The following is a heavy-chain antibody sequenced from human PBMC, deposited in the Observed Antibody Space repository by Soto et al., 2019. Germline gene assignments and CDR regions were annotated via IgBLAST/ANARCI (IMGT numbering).Heavy chain of an antibody. D-gene: IGHD3-22*01. CDR3: AKEGPSGYSSSGPGI. CDR1: GFTFSTHA. CDR2: ISDDGSNK. V-gene: IGHV3-30*04. Sequence: VQLVESGGGVVQPGRSLRLSCAASGFTFSTHAIHWVRQAPGKGLEWVAIISDDGSNKYYADSVKGRFTISRDNSKNTLYLQMNSLRAEDTAVYYCAKEGPSGYSSSGPGIWGQGTMVTVSS. J-gene: IGHJ3*02.